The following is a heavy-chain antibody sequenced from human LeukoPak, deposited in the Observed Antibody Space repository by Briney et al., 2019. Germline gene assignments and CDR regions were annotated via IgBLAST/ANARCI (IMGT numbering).Heavy chain of an antibody. V-gene: IGHV3-30*18. CDR1: EFTFRSYD. CDR3: AKSWNYYDSSGDDALDI. CDR2: ISYDGSNK. Sequence: GGSLRLSCVASEFTFRSYDMHWVRQAPGKGLEWVAVISYDGSNKDYADSVKGRFTISRDNTKNTLFLQMNSLRAEDTAVYYCAKSWNYYDSSGDDALDIWGQGTMVTVSS. J-gene: IGHJ3*02. D-gene: IGHD3-22*01.